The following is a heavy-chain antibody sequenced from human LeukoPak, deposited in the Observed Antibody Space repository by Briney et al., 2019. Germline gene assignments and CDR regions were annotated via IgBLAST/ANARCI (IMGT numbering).Heavy chain of an antibody. CDR1: RHTFTAYY. J-gene: IGHJ4*01. D-gene: IGHD6-13*01. CDR3: ARDLVRMGTAAAGTGFDY. CDR2: INTNSGGS. V-gene: IGHV1-2*02. Sequence: ASVKVSCKASRHTFTAYYVHWVRQAPGHGLEWIGWINTNSGGSNYSQSFQGRVTMTRDTSISTAYMELSRLRSDDTALYYCARDLVRMGTAAAGTGFDYWGQGTLVTVSS.